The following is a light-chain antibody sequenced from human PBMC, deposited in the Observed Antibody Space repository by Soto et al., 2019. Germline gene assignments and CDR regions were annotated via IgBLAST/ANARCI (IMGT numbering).Light chain of an antibody. V-gene: IGKV1-17*01. CDR2: AAS. CDR1: QGIGDA. Sequence: DIQMSQSPSSLSASVGDRVTITCLASQGIGDALGWYQQKPGKAPKRLIYAASTLQSGVPSRFSGSGSGTEFTLTISSLQPDDFATYYCLQHNEFWWTFGQGTKVDIK. J-gene: IGKJ1*01. CDR3: LQHNEFWWT.